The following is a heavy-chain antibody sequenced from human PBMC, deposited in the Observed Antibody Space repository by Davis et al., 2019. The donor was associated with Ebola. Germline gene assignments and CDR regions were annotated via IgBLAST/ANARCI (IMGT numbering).Heavy chain of an antibody. CDR2: INHSGNT. Sequence: SETLSLPSPVYCGSFRGSSWGWVRPPPGKGLEWFGEINHSGNTNYNPSPKSRVTISVETSKNQFSLKLSSVAAADTAVYYCAGGRGSYDYWGQGTLVTVSS. CDR1: CGSFRGSS. J-gene: IGHJ4*02. CDR3: AGGRGSYDY. D-gene: IGHD1-26*01. V-gene: IGHV4-34*01.